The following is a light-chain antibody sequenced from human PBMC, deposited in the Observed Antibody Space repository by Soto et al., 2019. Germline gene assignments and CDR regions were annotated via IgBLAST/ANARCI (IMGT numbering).Light chain of an antibody. Sequence: PGESATLSCRASERVSTNLAWYQQTPGQAPRLLIYSASRRPTDIPVRFSGSGSGADFTLTISRLEPEDFAVYYCQQYAGSPRTFGQGTKVDIK. J-gene: IGKJ1*01. CDR1: ERVSTN. V-gene: IGKV3-20*01. CDR3: QQYAGSPRT. CDR2: SAS.